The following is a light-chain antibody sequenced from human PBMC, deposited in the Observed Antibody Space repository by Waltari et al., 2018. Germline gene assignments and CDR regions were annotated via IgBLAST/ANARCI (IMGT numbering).Light chain of an antibody. Sequence: IVMTQSPANLSVSPGEGATLSCRASQRVSSNLAWYQQKPGQAPRLLIYGASTRATGIPARVSGSGSGTEFTLTISSLQSEDSALYYCQQYNNWPFTFGGGTKVEIK. CDR3: QQYNNWPFT. CDR2: GAS. V-gene: IGKV3-15*01. J-gene: IGKJ4*01. CDR1: QRVSSN.